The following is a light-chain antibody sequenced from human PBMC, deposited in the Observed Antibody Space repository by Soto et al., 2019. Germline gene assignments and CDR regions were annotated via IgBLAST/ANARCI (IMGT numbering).Light chain of an antibody. J-gene: IGKJ4*01. V-gene: IGKV3-15*01. Sequence: EIVMTQSPATLSVSPGERATLSCRASQSVSSNLAWYQQKPDQAPRLLIYGAFTRANGIPARFSGSGSGTEFTLTISSLQSEDFAIYYCQQYKNWPPLTFGGGTKVEIK. CDR1: QSVSSN. CDR3: QQYKNWPPLT. CDR2: GAF.